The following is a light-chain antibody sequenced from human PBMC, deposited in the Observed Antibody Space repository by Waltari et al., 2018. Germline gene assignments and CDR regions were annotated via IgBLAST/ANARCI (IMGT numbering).Light chain of an antibody. V-gene: IGKV1-33*01. CDR1: QESSKF. CDR2: NAS. Sequence: DIQVTQSPSSLSASVGDRVTITCQASQESSKFLTWYQHKPGKAPKLLIYNASKLKTGVPSRFSGSGSGTDFTLTISNLQPEDIATYYCLQYNNLPLTFGPGTKVDI. J-gene: IGKJ3*01. CDR3: LQYNNLPLT.